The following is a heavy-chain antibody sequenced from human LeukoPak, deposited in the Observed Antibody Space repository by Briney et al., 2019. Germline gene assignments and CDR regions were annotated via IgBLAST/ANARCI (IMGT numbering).Heavy chain of an antibody. J-gene: IGHJ3*02. V-gene: IGHV1-69*06. CDR2: IIPIFGTA. D-gene: IGHD4-11*01. Sequence: SVKVSCKASGGTFSSYAISWVRQAPGQGLEWMGRIIPIFGTANYAQKFQGRVTITADKSTSTAYMELSSLRSEDTAVYYCARGSDCSNSDAFDIWGQGTMVTVSS. CDR3: ARGSDCSNSDAFDI. CDR1: GGTFSSYA.